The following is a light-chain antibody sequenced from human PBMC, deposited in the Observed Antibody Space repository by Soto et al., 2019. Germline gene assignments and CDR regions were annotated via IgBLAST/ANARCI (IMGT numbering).Light chain of an antibody. CDR1: QSVSSSY. J-gene: IGKJ2*01. CDR3: QQYGSSPDMYT. CDR2: GAS. Sequence: EIVLTQSPGTLSLSPGERATLSCRASQSVSSSYLAWYQQKPGQAPRLLIYGASSRDTGIPDRFSGSGSGTDFTLNISRLEPEDFEVYYCQQYGSSPDMYTFGQGTKLEIK. V-gene: IGKV3-20*01.